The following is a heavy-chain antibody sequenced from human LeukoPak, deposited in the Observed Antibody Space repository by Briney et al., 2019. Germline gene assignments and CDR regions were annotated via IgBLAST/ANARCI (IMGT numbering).Heavy chain of an antibody. CDR1: LGTLSSYT. Sequence: SSDNVSYKASLGTLSSYTIIWVRQAPGHPLEWMGRIIPILCIANYAQKFQRRVTITADKSTSTAYIELSSLSSDDSAVYYCARGSGGGAPIAHWGQGPLDTVSS. D-gene: IGHD2-15*01. J-gene: IGHJ1*01. CDR3: ARGSGGGAPIAH. V-gene: IGHV1-69*02. CDR2: IIPILCIA.